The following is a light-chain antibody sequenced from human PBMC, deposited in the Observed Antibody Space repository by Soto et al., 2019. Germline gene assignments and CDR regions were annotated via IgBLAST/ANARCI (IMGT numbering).Light chain of an antibody. V-gene: IGKV1-27*01. CDR3: QKYDSAPYT. J-gene: IGKJ3*01. Sequence: DLQLTQSPSSLSASVGDRVTITCRASQDIGYFLMWYQQKPGKVPKLLIYSASSLFSGVPSRFSGSGSGTDFTLSITRLQPEDVATYYCQKYDSAPYTFGPGTRVDI. CDR2: SAS. CDR1: QDIGYF.